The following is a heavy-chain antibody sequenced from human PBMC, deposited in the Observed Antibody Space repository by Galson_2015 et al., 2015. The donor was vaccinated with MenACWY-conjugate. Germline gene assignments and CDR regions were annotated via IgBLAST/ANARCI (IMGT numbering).Heavy chain of an antibody. CDR3: ARDRGGFDP. V-gene: IGHV3-66*01. CDR2: IYSGGIT. J-gene: IGHJ5*02. CDR1: GFNVRSDF. D-gene: IGHD3-10*01. Sequence: SLRLSCAAAGFNVRSDFMSWVRQAPGKGLEWVSVIYSGGITYYADSVKGRFTISRDGANNTVYLQMNSLRVDDTAVYYCARDRGGFDPWGQGTLVTVSS.